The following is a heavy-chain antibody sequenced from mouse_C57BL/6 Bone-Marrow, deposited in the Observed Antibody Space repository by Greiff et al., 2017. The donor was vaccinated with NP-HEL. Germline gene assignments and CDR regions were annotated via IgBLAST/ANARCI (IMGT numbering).Heavy chain of an antibody. D-gene: IGHD2-5*01. V-gene: IGHV1-82*01. J-gene: IGHJ3*01. CDR2: IYPGDGDT. Sequence: VHLVESGPELVKPGASVKISCKASGYAFSSSWMNWVKQRPGKGLEWIGRIYPGDGDTNYNGKFKGKATLTADKSSSTAYMQLSSLTSEDSAVYFCARDSNYFAWFAYWGQGTLVTVSA. CDR1: GYAFSSSW. CDR3: ARDSNYFAWFAY.